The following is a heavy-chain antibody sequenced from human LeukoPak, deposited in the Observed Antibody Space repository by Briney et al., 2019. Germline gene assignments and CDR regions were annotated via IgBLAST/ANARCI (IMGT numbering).Heavy chain of an antibody. CDR2: LYQSGNT. CDR1: GGSISSSGYY. D-gene: IGHD6-19*01. Sequence: SETLSLTCSVSGGSISSSGYYWGWLRQPPGKGLEWTGSLYQSGNTYYNPSLKSRVTISPDMSKNQFSLTLSSVTAADTAVYYCAREGWSDYWGQGTLVTVSS. CDR3: AREGWSDY. V-gene: IGHV4-39*07. J-gene: IGHJ4*02.